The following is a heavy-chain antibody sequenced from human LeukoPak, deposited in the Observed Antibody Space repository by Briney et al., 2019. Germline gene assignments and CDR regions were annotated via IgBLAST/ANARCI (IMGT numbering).Heavy chain of an antibody. CDR2: IYWNDDK. D-gene: IGHD3-16*02. J-gene: IGHJ5*02. Sequence: ESGPTLVKPTQPLTLTCTFSGFSLSTSGVGVGWIRQPPGKALEWLALIYWNDDKRYSPSLKSRLTITKDTSKNQVVLTMTNMDPVDTATYYCARLHNYDYVWGSYRPNWFDPWGQGTLVTVSS. V-gene: IGHV2-5*01. CDR3: ARLHNYDYVWGSYRPNWFDP. CDR1: GFSLSTSGVG.